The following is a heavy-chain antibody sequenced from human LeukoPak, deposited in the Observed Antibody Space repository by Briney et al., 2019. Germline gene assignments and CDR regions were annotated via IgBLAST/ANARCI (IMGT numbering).Heavy chain of an antibody. Sequence: GGSLRLSCAASGFTFSNAWMSWVRQAPGKGLEWVGRIKSKTDGGTTDYAAPVKGRFTISRDDSKNTLYLQMNSLKTEDTAVYYCPTDFPRSWIQLWLDYFDYWGQGTLVTVSS. CDR2: IKSKTDGGTT. V-gene: IGHV3-15*01. D-gene: IGHD5-18*01. J-gene: IGHJ4*02. CDR1: GFTFSNAW. CDR3: PTDFPRSWIQLWLDYFDY.